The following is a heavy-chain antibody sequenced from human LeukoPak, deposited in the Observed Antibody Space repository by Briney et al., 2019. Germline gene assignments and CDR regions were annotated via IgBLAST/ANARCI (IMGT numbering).Heavy chain of an antibody. J-gene: IGHJ4*02. D-gene: IGHD6-13*01. CDR3: ARELVRLFYLDY. Sequence: SETLSLTCTVSGDSLSSYYWSWIQQPAGKGLEWIGRIYTSGSTNYNPSLKSRVAMSVDTPKSQFSLQPSSVSAADTAVYYCARELVRLFYLDYWGQGTLVTVSS. V-gene: IGHV4-4*07. CDR2: IYTSGST. CDR1: GDSLSSYY.